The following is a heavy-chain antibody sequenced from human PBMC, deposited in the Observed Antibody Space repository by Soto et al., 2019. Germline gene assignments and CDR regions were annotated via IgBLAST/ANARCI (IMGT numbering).Heavy chain of an antibody. J-gene: IGHJ5*02. Sequence: EVQLVESGGGLVKPGGSLRLSCAASGFTFSSYSMNWVRQAPGKGLEWVPSISRSSSYIYYADSVKGRFTISRDNAKNPLYLQMSSLTAEDTAVYYCGRYPRAGAAAAWGRGTLVTVSS. D-gene: IGHD1-26*01. CDR1: GFTFSSYS. V-gene: IGHV3-21*01. CDR3: GRYPRAGAAAA. CDR2: ISRSSSYI.